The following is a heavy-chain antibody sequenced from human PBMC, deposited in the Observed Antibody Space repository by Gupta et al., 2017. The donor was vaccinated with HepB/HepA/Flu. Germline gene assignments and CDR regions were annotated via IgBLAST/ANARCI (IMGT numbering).Heavy chain of an antibody. CDR3: ARGESVLMVYAPAHFDY. Sequence: EVQLVESGGGLVKPGGSLRLSCAASGFTFSSYSMNWVRQAPGKGLEWVSSISSSSSYIYYADSVKGRFTISRDNAKNSLYLQMNSLRAEDTAVYYCARGESVLMVYAPAHFDYWGQGTLVTVSS. CDR1: GFTFSSYS. CDR2: ISSSSSYI. J-gene: IGHJ4*02. V-gene: IGHV3-21*01. D-gene: IGHD2-8*01.